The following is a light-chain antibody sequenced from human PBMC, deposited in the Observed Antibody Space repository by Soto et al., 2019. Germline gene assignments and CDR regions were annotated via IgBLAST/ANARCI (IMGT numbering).Light chain of an antibody. V-gene: IGKV1-5*03. J-gene: IGKJ3*01. CDR3: QQYNGWPPL. Sequence: DIQLTQSPSTLSASVGDRVTITCRASQSISSWLAWYQQKPGKAPKFLIYKTSNLESGVPSRFSGSGSGTEFTLTISSLQSEDFAVYYCQQYNGWPPLFGPGTKVDIK. CDR2: KTS. CDR1: QSISSW.